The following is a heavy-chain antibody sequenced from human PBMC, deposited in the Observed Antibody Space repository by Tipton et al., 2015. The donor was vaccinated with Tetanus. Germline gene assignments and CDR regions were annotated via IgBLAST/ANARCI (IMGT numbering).Heavy chain of an antibody. CDR3: ARIHDFWSGYCDL. J-gene: IGHJ5*02. CDR1: GGSVSSGSYY. D-gene: IGHD3-3*01. Sequence: GSLRLSCTVSGGSVSSGSYYWSWVRQPPGKGLEYIGYILYGGSTHYNPSLKSRLTMSADPAKNQFSLRLTSVTAADTAVYYCARIHDFWSGYCDLWGQGTLVTVSP. CDR2: ILYGGST. V-gene: IGHV4-61*01.